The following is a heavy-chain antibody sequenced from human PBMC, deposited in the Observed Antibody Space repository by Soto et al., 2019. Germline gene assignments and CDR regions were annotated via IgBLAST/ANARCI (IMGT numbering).Heavy chain of an antibody. CDR3: ARDTLSGGSSGPHY. CDR1: GYSFSRYW. J-gene: IGHJ4*02. D-gene: IGHD3-22*01. CDR2: IYPGDSDT. V-gene: IGHV5-51*01. Sequence: GESLKISCKGSGYSFSRYWIAWVRQTPGKGLEWMGLIYPGDSDTRYSPSFQGQVTISADKSITTAYLQWSSLKASDTAIYYCARDTLSGGSSGPHYWGQGPLVTVSS.